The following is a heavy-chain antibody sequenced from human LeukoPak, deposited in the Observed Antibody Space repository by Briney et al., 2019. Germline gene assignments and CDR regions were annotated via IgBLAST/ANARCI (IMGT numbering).Heavy chain of an antibody. D-gene: IGHD3-10*01. J-gene: IGHJ3*02. V-gene: IGHV3-30-3*01. CDR1: GFTFSSYA. Sequence: GGSLRLSCAASGFTFSSYAMHWVRQAPGKGLEWVAVISYDGSNKYYADSVKGRFTISRDNSKNTLYLQMNSLRAEDTAVYYCAKAYYYGSGRGAFDIWGQGTMVTVSS. CDR3: AKAYYYGSGRGAFDI. CDR2: ISYDGSNK.